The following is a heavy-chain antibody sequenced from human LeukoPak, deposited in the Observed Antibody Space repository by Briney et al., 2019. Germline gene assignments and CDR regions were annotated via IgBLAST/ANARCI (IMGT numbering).Heavy chain of an antibody. J-gene: IGHJ4*02. CDR2: MNPNSGNT. D-gene: IGHD4-17*01. Sequence: ASVKVSCKASGYTFTGYDINWVRQATGQGLEWMGWMNPNSGNTGYAQKFQGRVTMTRNTSISTAYMELSSLRSENTAVYYCARGPHYGDYVGLEYWGQGTLVTVSS. CDR3: ARGPHYGDYVGLEY. CDR1: GYTFTGYD. V-gene: IGHV1-8*01.